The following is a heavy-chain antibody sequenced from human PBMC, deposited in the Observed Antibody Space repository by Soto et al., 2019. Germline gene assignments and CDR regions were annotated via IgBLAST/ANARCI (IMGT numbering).Heavy chain of an antibody. J-gene: IGHJ4*02. Sequence: SQTLSLTCAISGDSVSSNSAAWNWIRQSPSRGLEWLGRTYYRSKWYNDYAVSVKSRITINPDTSKNQFSLQLNSVAPEDTAVYYRARVAAAGSAMVKNAIKFAYSRVYYFDYWGQGTLVTVSS. CDR2: TYYRSKWYN. V-gene: IGHV6-1*01. CDR3: ARVAAAGSAMVKNAIKFAYSRVYYFDY. CDR1: GDSVSSNSAA. D-gene: IGHD6-13*01.